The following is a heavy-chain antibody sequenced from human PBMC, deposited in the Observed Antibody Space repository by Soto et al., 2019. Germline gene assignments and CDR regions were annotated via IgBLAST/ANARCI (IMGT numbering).Heavy chain of an antibody. J-gene: IGHJ4*02. Sequence: QVQLQESGPGLVKPSQTLSLTCTVSGGSISSGDYYWSWIRQPPGKGLEWIGYIYYSGSTYYNPPLKGRVTTSVDTSKNQCSLKLSSVTAADTAVYYCARVWIQLWSPGGTTHFDYWGQGTLVTVSS. V-gene: IGHV4-30-4*01. CDR1: GGSISSGDYY. CDR2: IYYSGST. CDR3: ARVWIQLWSPGGTTHFDY. D-gene: IGHD5-18*01.